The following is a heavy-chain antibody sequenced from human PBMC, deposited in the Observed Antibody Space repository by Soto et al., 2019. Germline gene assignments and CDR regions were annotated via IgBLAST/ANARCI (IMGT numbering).Heavy chain of an antibody. Sequence: EMQLVESGGGLVQPGGSLRLSCAASGFTVSTNYMSWVRQAPGKGLEWVSVIDSGGSTHYADSVKGRITISRDNSKHTLYLQMNSLRAADPAVYYCASGHYGSPPGYFDCWGQGTLVTVAS. D-gene: IGHD3-10*01. CDR3: ASGHYGSPPGYFDC. CDR1: GFTVSTNY. CDR2: IDSGGST. J-gene: IGHJ4*02. V-gene: IGHV3-66*01.